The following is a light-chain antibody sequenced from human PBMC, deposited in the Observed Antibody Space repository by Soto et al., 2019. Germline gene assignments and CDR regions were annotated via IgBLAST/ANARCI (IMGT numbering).Light chain of an antibody. Sequence: DIQMTQSPSTLSASVGDRVTITCRASQSISSWLAWYQQKPGKAPKVLIYKASSLKSGVPSRFSGSGSGTEFTLTISSLQPDDFATYYCQQYYRNSRTFGQGTKVEIQ. CDR1: QSISSW. CDR2: KAS. CDR3: QQYYRNSRT. J-gene: IGKJ1*01. V-gene: IGKV1-5*03.